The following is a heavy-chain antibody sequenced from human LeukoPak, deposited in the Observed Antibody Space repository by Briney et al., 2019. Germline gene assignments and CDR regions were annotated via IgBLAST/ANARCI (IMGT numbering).Heavy chain of an antibody. CDR2: THYSGSG. Sequence: SETLSLTCTISGGSISSGAYYWSWIRQHPGKGLEWIGYTHYSGSGYSNPSLKSRVTISVDTSKSQFSLKLNSVTAADTAVYFCARAILTASGFVWHFDLWGRGTLVTVSS. J-gene: IGHJ2*01. CDR3: ARAILTASGFVWHFDL. V-gene: IGHV4-31*03. CDR1: GGSISSGAYY. D-gene: IGHD3-3*01.